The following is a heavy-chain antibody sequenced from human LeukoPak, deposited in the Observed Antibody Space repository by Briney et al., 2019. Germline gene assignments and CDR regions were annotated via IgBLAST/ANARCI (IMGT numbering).Heavy chain of an antibody. V-gene: IGHV3-23*01. CDR3: AKYYDILSFRYYFDY. D-gene: IGHD3-9*01. J-gene: IGHJ4*02. CDR1: GFTFSDYY. Sequence: PGGSLRLSCAASGFTFSDYYMSWIRQAPGKGLEWVSAISGSGGSTYYADSVKGRFTISRDNSKNTLYLQMNSLRAEDTAVYYCAKYYDILSFRYYFDYWGQGTLVTVSS. CDR2: ISGSGGST.